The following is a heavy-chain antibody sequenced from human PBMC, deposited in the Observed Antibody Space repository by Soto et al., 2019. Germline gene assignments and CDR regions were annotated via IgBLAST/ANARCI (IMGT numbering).Heavy chain of an antibody. CDR1: AYTFTTYF. Sequence: QVQLVQSGAEMKRPGASVRVSCKASAYTFTTYFIHWVRQAPGQGLEWMAVINPRDGSTTYAQKFRVRVTMIRDTPTSTVYLELGSLTSEDTAVYFCTRDLGGSYFDNWGQGTLVTVSS. V-gene: IGHV1-46*03. CDR3: TRDLGGSYFDN. J-gene: IGHJ4*02. D-gene: IGHD1-26*01. CDR2: INPRDGST.